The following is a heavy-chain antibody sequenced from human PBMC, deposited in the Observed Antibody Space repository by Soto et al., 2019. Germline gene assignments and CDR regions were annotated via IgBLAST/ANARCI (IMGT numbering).Heavy chain of an antibody. CDR1: GFTFSSYA. CDR3: ARPLGRDDSNWGYLDL. J-gene: IGHJ2*01. D-gene: IGHD7-27*01. CDR2: ISYDGSNK. Sequence: QVQLVESGGGVVQPGRSLRLSCAASGFTFSSYAMHWVRQAPGKGLEWVAVISYDGSNKYYADSVKGRFTISRDNSKNXLYLQRNGLRTEDTAVYYCARPLGRDDSNWGYLDLWGRGTLVTVSS. V-gene: IGHV3-30-3*01.